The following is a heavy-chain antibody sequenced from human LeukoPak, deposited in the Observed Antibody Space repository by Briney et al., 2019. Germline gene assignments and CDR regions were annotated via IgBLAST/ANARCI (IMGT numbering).Heavy chain of an antibody. CDR1: GFTFRKHA. D-gene: IGHD2-21*01. CDR3: AKDFRIGYSALFDY. V-gene: IGHV3-23*01. CDR2: IYENGGTT. Sequence: PGGSLRLSFLGSGFTFRKHAMGWGRQAPEKGLEFVLGIYENGGTTYYADSVKGRFSISRDNSKNTLYLQMDSLRGEDTAVYYCAKDFRIGYSALFDYWGQGALVTVSS. J-gene: IGHJ4*02.